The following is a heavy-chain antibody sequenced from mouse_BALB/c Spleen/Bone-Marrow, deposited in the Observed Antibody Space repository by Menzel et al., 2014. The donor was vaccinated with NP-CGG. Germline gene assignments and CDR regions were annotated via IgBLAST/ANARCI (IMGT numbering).Heavy chain of an antibody. CDR3: ARHGEERPVLATDY. V-gene: IGHV5-12-2*01. J-gene: IGHJ4*01. Sequence: EVMLVESGGGLVEPGGSLKLSCAASGFTFIAYTMSWVRQTPEKRLEWVAYINNGGGSTYYPDTVKGRFTISRDNAKNTLYLQMSSLKSEDTAMYYCARHGEERPVLATDYWGQGTSVTVSS. CDR2: INNGGGST. CDR1: GFTFIAYT. D-gene: IGHD2-14*01.